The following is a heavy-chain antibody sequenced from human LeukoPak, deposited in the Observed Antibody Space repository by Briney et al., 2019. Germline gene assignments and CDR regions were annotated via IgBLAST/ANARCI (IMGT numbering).Heavy chain of an antibody. CDR1: GDSVSSNSAA. Sequence: SQTLSLTCAISGDSVSSNSAAWNWIRQSPSRGLKWLGRTYYRSKWYNDYAVSVKSRITINPDTSKNQFSLQLNSVTPEDTAVYYCARDRVSSSWYVSPFDPWGQGTLVTASS. CDR2: TYYRSKWYN. J-gene: IGHJ5*02. V-gene: IGHV6-1*01. CDR3: ARDRVSSSWYVSPFDP. D-gene: IGHD6-13*01.